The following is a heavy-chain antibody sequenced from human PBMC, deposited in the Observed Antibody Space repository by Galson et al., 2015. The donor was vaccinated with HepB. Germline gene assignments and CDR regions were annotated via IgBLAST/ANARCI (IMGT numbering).Heavy chain of an antibody. CDR2: ISYEGSSK. J-gene: IGHJ4*02. CDR1: GFTFSSYA. V-gene: IGHV3-30*04. D-gene: IGHD3-10*01. CDR3: AREPGSYYFDY. Sequence: SLRLSCAASGFTFSSYAMHWVRQGPGKGLEWVAVISYEGSSKRYADSVKGRFTISRDNSKNMVYMQMNSLRREDTAVYYCAREPGSYYFDYWGQGALVTVSS.